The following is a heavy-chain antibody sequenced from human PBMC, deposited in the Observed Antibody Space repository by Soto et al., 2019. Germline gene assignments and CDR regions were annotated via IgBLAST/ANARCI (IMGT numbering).Heavy chain of an antibody. Sequence: QVQLQESGPGLVKPSETLSLTCTVSGGSISSYYWSWIRQPAGKGLGGIGRIYTSGSTNYNPSLKRRVTMSVDTTNNQFSQKLSPVTAADTAVYYCARSTTGTTPFDYWGQGTLVTVSS. D-gene: IGHD1-1*01. J-gene: IGHJ4*02. V-gene: IGHV4-4*07. CDR2: IYTSGST. CDR1: GGSISSYY. CDR3: ARSTTGTTPFDY.